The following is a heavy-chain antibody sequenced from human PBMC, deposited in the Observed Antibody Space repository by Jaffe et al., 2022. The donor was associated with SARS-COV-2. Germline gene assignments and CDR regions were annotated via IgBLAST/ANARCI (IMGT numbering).Heavy chain of an antibody. Sequence: QLQLQESGPGLVKPSETLSLACTVSGASISSSSYYWGWIRQPPGKGLEWIGSMYYSGNTYSNPSLRSRASLSVDTSKNQFFLRLSSVTTADTAVYYCATYSSTSPSIYFQNWGQGTLVNVSS. D-gene: IGHD2-2*01. CDR2: MYYSGNT. V-gene: IGHV4-39*01. J-gene: IGHJ1*01. CDR1: GASISSSSYY. CDR3: ATYSSTSPSIYFQN.